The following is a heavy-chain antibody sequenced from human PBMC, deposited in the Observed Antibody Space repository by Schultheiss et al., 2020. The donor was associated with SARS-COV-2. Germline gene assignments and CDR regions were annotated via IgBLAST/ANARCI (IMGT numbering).Heavy chain of an antibody. V-gene: IGHV3-23*01. CDR2: ISGSGGST. D-gene: IGHD2-8*01. CDR3: ARLRRDVTSDAFDI. Sequence: GGSLRLSCAASGFTFSSYAMSWVRQAPGKGLEWVSAISGSGGSTYYADSVKGRFTISRDNAKNSLYLQMNSLRAEDTAVYYCARLRRDVTSDAFDIWGQGTMVTVSS. J-gene: IGHJ3*02. CDR1: GFTFSSYA.